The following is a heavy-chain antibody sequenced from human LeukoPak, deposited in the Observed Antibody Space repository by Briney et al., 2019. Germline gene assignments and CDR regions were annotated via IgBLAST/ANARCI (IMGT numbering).Heavy chain of an antibody. CDR2: IYNSGST. J-gene: IGHJ4*02. D-gene: IGHD1-26*01. V-gene: IGHV4-39*01. Sequence: RSSETLSLTCSVSGGSIDTSYYYWDWIRQPPGKGLERIGSIYNSGSTYYNPSLKSRVTISVDTSKKQFSLKLSSMTAADTAVYYCARRPSGSCFGYWGQGTLVTVSS. CDR3: ARRPSGSCFGY. CDR1: GGSIDTSYYY.